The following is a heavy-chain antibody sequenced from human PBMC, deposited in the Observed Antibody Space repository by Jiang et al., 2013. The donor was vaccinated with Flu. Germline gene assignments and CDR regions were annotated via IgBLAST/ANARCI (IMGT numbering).Heavy chain of an antibody. J-gene: IGHJ4*02. CDR2: IIPILGIA. CDR3: LAPNYYDSRSDY. V-gene: IGHV1-69*02. D-gene: IGHD3-22*01. CDR1: GGTFSSYT. Sequence: GAEVKKPGSSVKVSCKASGGTFSSYTISWVRQAPGQGLEWMGRIIPILGIANYAQKFQGRVTITADKSASTAYMELSSLRSEDTAVYYCLAPNYYDSRSDYWGQGTLVTVSS.